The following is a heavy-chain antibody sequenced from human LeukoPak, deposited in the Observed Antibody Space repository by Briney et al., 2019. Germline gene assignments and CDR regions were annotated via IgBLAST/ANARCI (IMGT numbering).Heavy chain of an antibody. CDR1: GGSISSYY. J-gene: IGHJ4*02. CDR2: IYYSGST. V-gene: IGHV4-59*01. Sequence: SETLSLTCTVSGGSISSYYWSWIRQPPGKGLEWIGYIYYSGSTYYKPSLKSRVTISVDTSKNQFSLKLSSVTAADTAVYYCARDRRPYYYDSSGYYRLDYWGQGTLVTVSS. CDR3: ARDRRPYYYDSSGYYRLDY. D-gene: IGHD3-22*01.